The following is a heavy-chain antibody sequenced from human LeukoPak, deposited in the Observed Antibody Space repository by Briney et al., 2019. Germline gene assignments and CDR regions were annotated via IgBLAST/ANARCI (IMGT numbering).Heavy chain of an antibody. CDR1: GFTLSNYN. V-gene: IGHV3-23*01. J-gene: IGHJ4*02. Sequence: GGSLRLSCAASGFTLSNYNMNWVRQAPGKGLGWVSAISGSGGSTYYADSVKGRFTISRDNSKNTLYLQMNSLRAEDTAVYYCAKDHPPGDYWGQGTLVTVSS. CDR2: ISGSGGST. CDR3: AKDHPPGDY.